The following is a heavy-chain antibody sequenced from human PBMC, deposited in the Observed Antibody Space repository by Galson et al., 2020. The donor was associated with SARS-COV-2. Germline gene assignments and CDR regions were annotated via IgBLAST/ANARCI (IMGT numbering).Heavy chain of an antibody. Sequence: GESLKISCAASGFTFSASWMHWVRQAPGTGLVYVSRLNPDGSVTAYADSVKGRFTISRDNAKNTLYLQINSLRVEDTAVYYCATAHSSSANYIDPWGPGTLVTVSS. V-gene: IGHV3-74*01. CDR3: ATAHSSSANYIDP. J-gene: IGHJ5*02. CDR1: GFTFSASW. D-gene: IGHD6-13*01. CDR2: LNPDGSVT.